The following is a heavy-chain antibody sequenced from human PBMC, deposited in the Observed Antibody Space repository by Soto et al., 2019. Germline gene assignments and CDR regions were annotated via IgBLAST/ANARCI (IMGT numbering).Heavy chain of an antibody. CDR2: IYATGTT. D-gene: IGHD3-16*01. CDR1: GGSVCNYV. J-gene: IGHJ5*02. CDR3: VRDGPKTLRDWFDP. Sequence: KHSGSIEISCFICGGSVCNYVWTGIRQSAGKGLEWIGRIYATGTTDYNPSLKSRVMMSVDTSKKQFSLKLRSVTAADTAVYYCVRDGPKTLRDWFDPWGQGISVTVSS. V-gene: IGHV4-4*07.